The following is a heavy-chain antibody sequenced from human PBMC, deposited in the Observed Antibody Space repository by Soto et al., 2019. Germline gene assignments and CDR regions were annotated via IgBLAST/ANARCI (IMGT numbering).Heavy chain of an antibody. CDR3: AKVVPGIIAVACPCDS. Sequence: GGSLRLSCVASGFDFSRYGMHWVRQAPGKGLEWVAVISYGGNNIYYGDSVKGRFTISRDNSKNTLYLQMNSLRPEDTAVYYCAKVVPGIIAVACPCDSWGQGTLVTVSS. CDR1: GFDFSRYG. CDR2: ISYGGNNI. J-gene: IGHJ4*02. V-gene: IGHV3-30*18. D-gene: IGHD6-19*01.